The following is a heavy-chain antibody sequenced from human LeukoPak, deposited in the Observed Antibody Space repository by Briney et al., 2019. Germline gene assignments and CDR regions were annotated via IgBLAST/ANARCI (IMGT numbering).Heavy chain of an antibody. CDR2: INSDGSST. V-gene: IGHV3-74*01. J-gene: IGHJ4*02. CDR3: ARDDDYGDYFFDY. CDR1: GFTFSSYW. Sequence: GRSLRLSCAASGFTFSSYWMHWVRQAPGKGLVWVSRINSDGSSTSYADSVKGRFTISRDNAKNTLYLQMNSLRAEDTAVYYCARDDDYGDYFFDYWGQGTLVTVSS. D-gene: IGHD4-17*01.